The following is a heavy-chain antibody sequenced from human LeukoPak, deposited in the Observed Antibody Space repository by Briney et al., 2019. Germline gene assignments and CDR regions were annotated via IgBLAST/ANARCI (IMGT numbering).Heavy chain of an antibody. Sequence: ASVKVSCKASGYTFTGYFIHWVRQAPGHGLEWMGWINPHSGGTSSAQKFQGRVTMTRDTSITTVYMEVRWLTSDDTAVYYCARADRLHGGPYLIGPWGQGTLVTVSS. CDR2: INPHSGGT. J-gene: IGHJ5*02. V-gene: IGHV1-2*02. CDR3: ARADRLHGGPYLIGP. D-gene: IGHD2-21*01. CDR1: GYTFTGYF.